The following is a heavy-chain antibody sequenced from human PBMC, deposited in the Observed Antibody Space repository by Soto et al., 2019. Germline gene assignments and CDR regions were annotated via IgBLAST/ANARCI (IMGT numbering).Heavy chain of an antibody. CDR1: GFTFGSYW. V-gene: IGHV3-7*01. CDR3: ARAGYCGPGCYYYFDY. Sequence: EVQLVESGGGLVQPGGSLRPSCAVSGFTFGSYWMNWFRLIPGKGLEWVAYIKPDGSATYYVDSVKGRFTISRDNAKNSLYLQMNSLRVEDTSVYYCARAGYCGPGCYYYFDYWGQGTLVTVSS. J-gene: IGHJ4*02. CDR2: IKPDGSAT. D-gene: IGHD2-21*02.